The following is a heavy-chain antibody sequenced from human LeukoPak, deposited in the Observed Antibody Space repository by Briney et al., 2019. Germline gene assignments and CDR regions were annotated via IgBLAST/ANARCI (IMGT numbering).Heavy chain of an antibody. CDR3: ARGGYSFDY. CDR2: LHLDGSER. Sequence: PGGSLRLSCAASGFSFTGYWMTWVRQAPGKGLEWVARLHLDGSERNYVGSVEGRFTVFGDNAKSSLFLQMHSLRVEDTAVYYCARGGYSFDYLGQGTLVTVSS. J-gene: IGHJ4*02. D-gene: IGHD5-12*01. CDR1: GFSFTGYW. V-gene: IGHV3-7*01.